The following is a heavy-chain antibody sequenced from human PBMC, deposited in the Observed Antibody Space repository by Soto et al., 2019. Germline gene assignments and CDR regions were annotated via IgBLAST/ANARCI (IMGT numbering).Heavy chain of an antibody. J-gene: IGHJ3*02. V-gene: IGHV5-51*01. Sequence: KGLEWMGIIYPGDSDTRYSPSFQGQVTISADKSISTAYLQWSSLKASDTAMYYCASLWDGDYDIDAFDIWGQGTMVTVSS. CDR3: ASLWDGDYDIDAFDI. CDR2: IYPGDSDT. D-gene: IGHD4-17*01.